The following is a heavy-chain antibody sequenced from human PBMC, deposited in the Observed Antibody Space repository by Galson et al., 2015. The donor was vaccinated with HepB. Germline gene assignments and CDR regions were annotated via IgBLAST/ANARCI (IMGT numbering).Heavy chain of an antibody. CDR1: GFTFSSYG. Sequence: SLRLSCAASGFTFSSYGMHWVRQAPGKGLEWVAVISYDGSNKYYADSVKGRFTISRDNSKNTLYLQMNSLRAEDTAVYYCAKGVYSSSWPSDYWGQGTLVTVSS. V-gene: IGHV3-30*18. CDR3: AKGVYSSSWPSDY. D-gene: IGHD6-13*01. CDR2: ISYDGSNK. J-gene: IGHJ4*02.